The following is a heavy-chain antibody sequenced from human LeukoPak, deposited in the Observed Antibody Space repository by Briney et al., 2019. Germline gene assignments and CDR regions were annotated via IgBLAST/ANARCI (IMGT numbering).Heavy chain of an antibody. J-gene: IGHJ4*02. V-gene: IGHV3-21*01. CDR2: ITPGGVDI. CDR3: ARDAAGWSRDY. D-gene: IGHD6-19*01. CDR1: GFTFSNYG. Sequence: PGGSLRLSCAASGFTFSNYGMHWVRQAPGRGLEWVSTITPGGVDIYYRDSVKGRFTISRDDAKNSLYLQMNSLRVEDTALYYCARDAAGWSRDYWGQGSLVTVSS.